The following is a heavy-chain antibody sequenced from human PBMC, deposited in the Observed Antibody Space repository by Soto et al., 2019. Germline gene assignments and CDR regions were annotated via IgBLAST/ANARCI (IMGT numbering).Heavy chain of an antibody. CDR2: VYYSGST. D-gene: IGHD1-26*01. V-gene: IGHV4-59*12. Sequence: QVQLRESGPGLVRPSETLSLTCTVSGGSISGYYWSWIRQPPGKGLEWIGYVYYSGSTNYNPSLKSRVTMSVDTSKNQFSLKLSSVTAADTAIYYCALALGPTTGLDYWGQGTLITVSA. CDR3: ALALGPTTGLDY. CDR1: GGSISGYY. J-gene: IGHJ4*02.